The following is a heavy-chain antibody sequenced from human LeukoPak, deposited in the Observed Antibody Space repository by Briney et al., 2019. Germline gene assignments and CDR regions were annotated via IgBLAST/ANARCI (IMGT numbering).Heavy chain of an antibody. CDR1: GFTFGDYA. D-gene: IGHD3-9*01. CDR2: IRSKAYGGTT. CDR3: TRGRSSYYDILTGLIGYFDY. J-gene: IGHJ4*02. Sequence: GGSLRLSCTASGFTFGDYAMSWFRQAPGKGLEWVGFIRSKAYGGTTEYAASVKGRFTISRDDSKSIAYLQMNSLKTEDTAVYYCTRGRSSYYDILTGLIGYFDYWGQGTLVTVSS. V-gene: IGHV3-49*03.